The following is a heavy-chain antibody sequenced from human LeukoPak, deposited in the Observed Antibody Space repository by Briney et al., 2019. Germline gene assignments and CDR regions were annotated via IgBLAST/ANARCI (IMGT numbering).Heavy chain of an antibody. V-gene: IGHV3-30*02. J-gene: IGHJ4*02. Sequence: PGGSLRLSCAASGFTFSSYGMHWVRQAPGKGLEWVAFIRYDGSNKYYADSVKGRFTTSRDNSKNTLYLQMNSLRAEDTAVYYCAKDVATRSMVDYWGQGTLVTISS. CDR2: IRYDGSNK. CDR3: AKDVATRSMVDY. D-gene: IGHD2-15*01. CDR1: GFTFSSYG.